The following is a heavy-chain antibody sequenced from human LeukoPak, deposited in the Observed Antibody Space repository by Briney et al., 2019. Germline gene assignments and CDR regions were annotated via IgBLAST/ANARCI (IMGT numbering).Heavy chain of an antibody. D-gene: IGHD4-17*01. CDR1: GYTFTSYY. J-gene: IGHJ4*02. CDR2: INPSGGST. CDR3: ARDGDYYGDRGYYFDY. V-gene: IGHV1-46*01. Sequence: ASVKVSCKASGYTFTSYYMHWVRQAPGQGLEWMGIINPSGGSTSYAQKFQGRVTMTRDTSTSTVYMELSSLRSEDTAVYYCARDGDYYGDRGYYFDYWGQGTLVTVSS.